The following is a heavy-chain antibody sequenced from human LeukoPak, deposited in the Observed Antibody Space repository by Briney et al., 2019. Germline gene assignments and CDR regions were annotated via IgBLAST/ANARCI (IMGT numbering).Heavy chain of an antibody. V-gene: IGHV1-69*04. CDR1: GGTFSSYA. D-gene: IGHD3-22*01. CDR3: ARGYDSSGYYSSRFDP. CDR2: IIPTLGIA. Sequence: SVKVSCKASGGTFSSYAISWVRQAPGQGLEWMGRIIPTLGIANYAQKFQGRVTITTDKSTSTAYMELSSLRSEDTAVYYCARGYDSSGYYSSRFDPWGQGTLVTVSS. J-gene: IGHJ5*02.